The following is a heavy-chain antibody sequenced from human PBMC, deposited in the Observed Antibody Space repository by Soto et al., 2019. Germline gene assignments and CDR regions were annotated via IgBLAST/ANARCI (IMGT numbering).Heavy chain of an antibody. CDR1: GGSFSGYY. Sequence: ASETLSLTCAVYGGSFSGYYWTWIRQPPGTGLEWIGEINHSGSTNYNPSLKSRVTISVDTSKNQFSLKLTSVTAADTAVYYCARGRITMVRGAHGYYYYGMDVWGQGTTVTVSS. V-gene: IGHV4-34*01. J-gene: IGHJ6*02. CDR3: ARGRITMVRGAHGYYYYGMDV. D-gene: IGHD3-10*01. CDR2: INHSGST.